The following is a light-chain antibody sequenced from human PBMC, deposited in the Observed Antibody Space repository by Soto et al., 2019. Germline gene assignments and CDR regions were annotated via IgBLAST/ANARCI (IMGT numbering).Light chain of an antibody. J-gene: IGKJ1*01. CDR1: QSVSSY. CDR3: QQSYSTPPWT. Sequence: EIVMTQSPATLSVSPGERATLSCRASQSVSSYLAWYQQKPGQAPRLLIYDASNRATGIPARFSGSGSGTDFTLTISSLQPEDFATYFCQQSYSTPPWTFGQGTKVDIK. V-gene: IGKV3-11*01. CDR2: DAS.